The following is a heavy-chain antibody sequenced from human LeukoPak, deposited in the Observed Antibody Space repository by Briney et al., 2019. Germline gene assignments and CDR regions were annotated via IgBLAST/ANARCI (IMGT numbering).Heavy chain of an antibody. Sequence: PSGTLSLTCAVSGGSISSSSWWSWVRQPPGKGLEWIGEIYHSGSTNYNPSLKSRVTISVDKSKNQFSLKLSSVTAADTAVYYCARERATMVRGVIFRYFDYWGQGTLVTVSS. V-gene: IGHV4-4*02. CDR3: ARERATMVRGVIFRYFDY. CDR1: GGSISSSSW. D-gene: IGHD3-10*01. J-gene: IGHJ4*02. CDR2: IYHSGST.